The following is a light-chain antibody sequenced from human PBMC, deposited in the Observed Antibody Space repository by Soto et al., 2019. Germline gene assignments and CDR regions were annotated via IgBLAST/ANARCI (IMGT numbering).Light chain of an antibody. CDR2: DVS. CDR1: LSDVGGRDF. J-gene: IGLJ1*01. Sequence: QSALTQPPSASGSPGQSVTISCTGTLSDVGGRDFVSWYRQDPGKAPKLMIYDVSKRPSGVPDRFSGSKSGNTASLTISGLQAADEADYSCCSHAGSFHVFGTGTKLTVL. CDR3: CSHAGSFHV. V-gene: IGLV2-8*01.